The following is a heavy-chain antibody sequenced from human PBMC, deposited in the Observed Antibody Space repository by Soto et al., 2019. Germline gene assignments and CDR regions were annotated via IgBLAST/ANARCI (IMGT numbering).Heavy chain of an antibody. V-gene: IGHV3-15*01. CDR3: IGTYSGSSMRFDY. CDR2: VKSKTDGGTI. Sequence: EVQLVESGGGLVKPGGSLRLSCAASGFTFTNAWMTWVCQAPGKGLEWVGRVKSKTDGGTIDYAAPVKDRFTISRDDSKNTLYLQMNSLKTEDTAVYYCIGTYSGSSMRFDYWGQGTLVTVSS. J-gene: IGHJ4*02. CDR1: GFTFTNAW. D-gene: IGHD5-12*01.